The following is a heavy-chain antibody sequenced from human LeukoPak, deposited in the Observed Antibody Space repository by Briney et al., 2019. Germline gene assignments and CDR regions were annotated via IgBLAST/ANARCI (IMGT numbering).Heavy chain of an antibody. V-gene: IGHV3-33*01. CDR3: ARDSVDYDFWSGCRPPYGMDV. J-gene: IGHJ6*02. D-gene: IGHD3-3*01. CDR1: GFTFSSYG. Sequence: GGSLRLSCAASGFTFSSYGMHWVRQAPGKGLEWVAVIWYDGSNKYYADSVKGRFTISRDNSKNTLYLQMNSLRAEDTAVYYCARDSVDYDFWSGCRPPYGMDVWGQGTTVTVSS. CDR2: IWYDGSNK.